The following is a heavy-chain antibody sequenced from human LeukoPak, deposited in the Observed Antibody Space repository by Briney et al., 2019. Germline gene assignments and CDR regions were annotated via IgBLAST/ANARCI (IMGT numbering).Heavy chain of an antibody. CDR3: ARDHCSGGSCSFDY. CDR2: ISAYNGNT. CDR1: GYTFTSYG. J-gene: IGHJ4*02. Sequence: ASVKVSCKASGYTFTSYGISWVRQAPGQGLEWIGWISAYNGNTNYAQKLQGRVTMTTDTSTSTAYMELRSLRSDDTAVYYCARDHCSGGSCSFDYWGQGTLVTVSS. V-gene: IGHV1-18*01. D-gene: IGHD2-15*01.